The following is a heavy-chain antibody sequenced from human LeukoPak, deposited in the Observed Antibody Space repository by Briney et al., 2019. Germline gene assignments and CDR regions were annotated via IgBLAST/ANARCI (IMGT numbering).Heavy chain of an antibody. J-gene: IGHJ4*02. CDR1: GYTFTGYY. Sequence: ASVKVSCKASGYTFTGYYMHWVRQAPGQGLEWMGWINPNSGGTNYAQKFQGRVTMTRDTSISTAYMELSRLRSDDTAVYYCARDEGYYGSGMKDFDYWGQGTLVTVSS. CDR2: INPNSGGT. D-gene: IGHD3-10*01. V-gene: IGHV1-2*02. CDR3: ARDEGYYGSGMKDFDY.